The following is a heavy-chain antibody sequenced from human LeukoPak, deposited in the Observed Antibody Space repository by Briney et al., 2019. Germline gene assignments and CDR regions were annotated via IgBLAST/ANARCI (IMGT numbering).Heavy chain of an antibody. J-gene: IGHJ4*02. CDR1: GGTFSSYA. Sequence: SVKVSCKASGGTFSSYAISWVRQAPGQGLEWMGGIIPIFGTANYAQKFQGRVTITADESTSTAYMELSSLRSEDTAVYYRARDRIVATIGAGFFDYWGQGTLVTVSS. CDR2: IIPIFGTA. CDR3: ARDRIVATIGAGFFDY. V-gene: IGHV1-69*01. D-gene: IGHD5-12*01.